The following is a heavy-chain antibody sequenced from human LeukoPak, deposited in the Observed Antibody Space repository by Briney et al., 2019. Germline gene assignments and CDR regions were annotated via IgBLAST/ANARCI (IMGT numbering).Heavy chain of an antibody. CDR2: IIPIFGTA. V-gene: IGHV1-69*05. D-gene: IGHD6-19*01. J-gene: IGHJ4*02. Sequence: GASVKVSCKASGGTFSSYAISWVRQAPGQGLEWMGGIIPIFGTANYAQKFQGRVTITTDESTSTAYMELSSLRSEDTAVYYCARGYSSGSLSDYWGQGTLVTVSS. CDR1: GGTFSSYA. CDR3: ARGYSSGSLSDY.